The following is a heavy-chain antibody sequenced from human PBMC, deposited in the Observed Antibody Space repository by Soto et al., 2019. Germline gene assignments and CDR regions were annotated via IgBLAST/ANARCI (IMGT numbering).Heavy chain of an antibody. Sequence: PGGSLRLSCSASGFTFGSFAMHWVRQAPGKGLQYVSSITDTGDTTHYAGSVKGRFTISRDNAKNTLYLQMSSLRADDTAIYYCAREEGPALEWLLSDPAHFDYWGQGTLVTV. J-gene: IGHJ4*02. D-gene: IGHD3-3*01. CDR1: GFTFGSFA. V-gene: IGHV3-64*04. CDR2: ITDTGDTT. CDR3: AREEGPALEWLLSDPAHFDY.